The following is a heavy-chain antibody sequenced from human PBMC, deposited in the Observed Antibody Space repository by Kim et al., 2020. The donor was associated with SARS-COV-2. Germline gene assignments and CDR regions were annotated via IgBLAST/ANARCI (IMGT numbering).Heavy chain of an antibody. CDR2: ITPDGSTT. D-gene: IGHD6-19*01. J-gene: IGHJ6*02. Sequence: GGSLRLSCAASGFTFSSYWMHWVRQAPGKGLVWVSRITPDGSTTAYADSVKGRFTISRDNAKNTLYLQMNSLRAEDTAVYYCARDSYSSSGGSYYYYGMDVWGQGATVTVSS. CDR1: GFTFSSYW. V-gene: IGHV3-74*01. CDR3: ARDSYSSSGGSYYYYGMDV.